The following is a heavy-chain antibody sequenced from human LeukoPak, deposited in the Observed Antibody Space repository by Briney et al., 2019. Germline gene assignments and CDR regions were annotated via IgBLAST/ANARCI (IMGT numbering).Heavy chain of an antibody. D-gene: IGHD6-13*01. Sequence: ASVKVSCKASGYTFTGYYMHWVRQAPGQGLEWMGWINTNTGNPTYAQGFTGRFVFSLDTSVSTAYLQISSLKAEDTAVYYCARGFSSSWKDYWGQGTLVTVSS. V-gene: IGHV7-4-1*02. CDR3: ARGFSSSWKDY. J-gene: IGHJ4*02. CDR2: INTNTGNP. CDR1: GYTFTGYY.